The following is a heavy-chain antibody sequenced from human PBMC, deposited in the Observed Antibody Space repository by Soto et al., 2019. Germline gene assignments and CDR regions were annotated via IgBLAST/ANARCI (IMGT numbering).Heavy chain of an antibody. Sequence: VGSLRLSCAASGFTFSNAWMSWVRHAPGKGLEWVVRIKSKTDGGTTDYAAPVKGRFTISRDDSKNTLYLQMNSLKTEDTAVYYCTTDLLVVPAAILYYYGMDVWGQGTTVTVSS. CDR1: GFTFSNAW. J-gene: IGHJ6*02. D-gene: IGHD2-2*02. V-gene: IGHV3-15*01. CDR2: IKSKTDGGTT. CDR3: TTDLLVVPAAILYYYGMDV.